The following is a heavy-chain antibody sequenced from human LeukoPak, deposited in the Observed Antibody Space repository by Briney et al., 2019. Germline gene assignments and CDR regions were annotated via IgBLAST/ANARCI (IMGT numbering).Heavy chain of an antibody. J-gene: IGHJ4*02. D-gene: IGHD6-13*01. Sequence: GGSLRLSCAASGFTFDDYGMSWVRQAPGKGLEWVSGINWNGDSTVYADSVKGRFTISRDNAKNSLYLQMNSLRAEDTAFYYCATDQYSSNWYYFDYWGQGTLVTVSS. CDR2: INWNGDST. V-gene: IGHV3-20*04. CDR3: ATDQYSSNWYYFDY. CDR1: GFTFDDYG.